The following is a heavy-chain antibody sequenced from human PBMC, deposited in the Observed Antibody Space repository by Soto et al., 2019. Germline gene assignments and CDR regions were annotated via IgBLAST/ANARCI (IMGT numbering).Heavy chain of an antibody. CDR3: ARVMVRGRFADY. CDR2: IYHSGST. V-gene: IGHV4-30-2*01. Sequence: SQTLSLTCAVSGGSISSGGYSWSWIRQPPGKGLEWIGYIYHSGSTYYNPSLKSRVTISVDRSKNQFSLKLSSVTAADTAVYYCARVMVRGRFADYWGQGTLVTVSS. J-gene: IGHJ4*02. D-gene: IGHD3-10*01. CDR1: GGSISSGGYS.